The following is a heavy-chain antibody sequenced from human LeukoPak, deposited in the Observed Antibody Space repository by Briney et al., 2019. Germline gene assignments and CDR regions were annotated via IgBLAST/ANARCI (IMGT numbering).Heavy chain of an antibody. CDR1: GFTFSSYA. CDR3: ARSAMIVVVTTLDY. CDR2: ISYDGSNK. D-gene: IGHD3-22*01. J-gene: IGHJ4*02. V-gene: IGHV3-30-3*01. Sequence: GRSLRLSCAASGFTFSSYAMHWVRQAPGKGLEWVAVISYDGSNKYYADSVKGRFTISRDNSKNTLYLQMNSLRAGDTAVYYCARSAMIVVVTTLDYWGQGTLVTVSS.